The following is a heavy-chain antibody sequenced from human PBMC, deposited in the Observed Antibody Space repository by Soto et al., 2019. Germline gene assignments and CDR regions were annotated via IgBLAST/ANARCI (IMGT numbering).Heavy chain of an antibody. D-gene: IGHD2-21*02. J-gene: IGHJ5*02. CDR2: ITPVFGTA. CDR3: ARSLEGTMVTNWCDT. Sequence: QVQLVQSGAEVKKPGSSVKVSCKASADTFNSYSLSWLRQAPGQRLAWMGGITPVFGTADYAQSFEDRLTITADDSTSTGYVELSSLMSDDTAVYYCARSLEGTMVTNWCDTWRQGALVTVSS. V-gene: IGHV1-69*01. CDR1: ADTFNSYS.